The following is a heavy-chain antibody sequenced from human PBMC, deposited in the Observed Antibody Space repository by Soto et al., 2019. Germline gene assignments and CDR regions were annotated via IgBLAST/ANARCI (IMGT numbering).Heavy chain of an antibody. CDR3: ATSPRGGGFA. D-gene: IGHD3-10*01. J-gene: IGHJ4*02. Sequence: QLQLQESGPGLVKPSETLSLTCTVSGGSISSSSYYWGWIRQPPGKGLEWIGSIYYSGSTYYNPSLKSRVTISVDTSKNQFSLKLSSVTASDTAVYYCATSPRGGGFAWGQGTLVTVSS. CDR2: IYYSGST. CDR1: GGSISSSSYY. V-gene: IGHV4-39*01.